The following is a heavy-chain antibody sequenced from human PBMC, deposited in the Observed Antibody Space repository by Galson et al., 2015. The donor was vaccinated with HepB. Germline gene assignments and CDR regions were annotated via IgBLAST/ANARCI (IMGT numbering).Heavy chain of an antibody. J-gene: IGHJ4*02. Sequence: SLRLPCAASGFTFSSHGMHWVRQAPGKGLEWVAVIWYDGSNKYYADSVKGRFTISRDNSKNTLYLQMNSLRAEDTAVYYCARDCYDSRGSPSFDYWGQGTLFTVSS. CDR2: IWYDGSNK. CDR1: GFTFSSHG. D-gene: IGHD3-22*01. V-gene: IGHV3-33*01. CDR3: ARDCYDSRGSPSFDY.